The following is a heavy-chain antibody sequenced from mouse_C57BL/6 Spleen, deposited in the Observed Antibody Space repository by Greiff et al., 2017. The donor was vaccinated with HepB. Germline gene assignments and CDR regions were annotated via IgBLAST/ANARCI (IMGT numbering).Heavy chain of an antibody. CDR3: ARERRNYGYFDV. CDR2: IYPGSGST. CDR1: GYTFTSYW. J-gene: IGHJ1*03. Sequence: VQLQQPGAELVKPGASVKMSCKASGYTFTSYWITWVKQRPGQGLEWIGDIYPGSGSTNYNEKFKSKATLTVDTSSSTAYMQLSSLTSEDSAVYYCARERRNYGYFDVWGTGTTVTVSS. V-gene: IGHV1-55*01.